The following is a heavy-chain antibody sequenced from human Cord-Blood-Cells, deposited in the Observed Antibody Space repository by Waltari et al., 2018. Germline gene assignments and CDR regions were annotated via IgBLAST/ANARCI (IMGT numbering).Heavy chain of an antibody. V-gene: IGHV4-34*01. D-gene: IGHD6-25*01. CDR2: INHSGST. CDR1: GGSFSGYY. Sequence: QVQLQQWGAGLLKPSETLSLTCAVYGGSFSGYYWSWIRQPPGKGLEWLGEINHSGSTNYNPSLKSRVTISVDTSKNQFSLKLSSVTTADTAVYYCARGRRRDAFDIWGQGTMVTVSS. CDR3: ARGRRRDAFDI. J-gene: IGHJ3*02.